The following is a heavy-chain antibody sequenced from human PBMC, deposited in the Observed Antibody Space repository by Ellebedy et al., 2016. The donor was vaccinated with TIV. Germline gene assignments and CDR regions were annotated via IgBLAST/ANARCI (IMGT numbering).Heavy chain of an antibody. Sequence: PGGSLRLSCAASGFTFSSYAMSWVRQAPGKGLEWVSVISGTGGSTYYADSVKGRFTISRDNSKNTLYLQMNSLRAEDTAVYYCAKNMEWFGLNWFDPWGQGTLVTVSS. CDR3: AKNMEWFGLNWFDP. V-gene: IGHV3-23*01. J-gene: IGHJ5*02. D-gene: IGHD3-10*01. CDR1: GFTFSSYA. CDR2: ISGTGGST.